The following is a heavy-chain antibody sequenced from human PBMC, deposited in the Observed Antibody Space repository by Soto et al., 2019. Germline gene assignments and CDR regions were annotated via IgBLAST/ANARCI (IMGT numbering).Heavy chain of an antibody. Sequence: GGSLRLSCAASGFTFSVYAMSWVRQAPGKGLEWVSGISGSGASTYYADSVKGRFTISRDNSKNTLYLQMNSLRADDTAVYYCAKASGSSITNWFDPWGQGTLVTVS. J-gene: IGHJ5*02. CDR1: GFTFSVYA. CDR2: ISGSGAST. V-gene: IGHV3-23*01. D-gene: IGHD3-10*01. CDR3: AKASGSSITNWFDP.